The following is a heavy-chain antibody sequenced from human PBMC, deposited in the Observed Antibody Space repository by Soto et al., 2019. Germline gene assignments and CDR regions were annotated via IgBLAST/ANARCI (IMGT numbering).Heavy chain of an antibody. CDR2: IIPIFGTA. Sequence: LVKVSCKASGGTFSSYAISWVRQAPGQGLEWMGGIIPIFGTANYAQKFQGRVTITADESTSTAYMELSSLRSEDTAVYYCACDSSGYYSATDYWGRGTLVTVSS. D-gene: IGHD3-22*01. J-gene: IGHJ4*02. CDR1: GGTFSSYA. CDR3: ACDSSGYYSATDY. V-gene: IGHV1-69*13.